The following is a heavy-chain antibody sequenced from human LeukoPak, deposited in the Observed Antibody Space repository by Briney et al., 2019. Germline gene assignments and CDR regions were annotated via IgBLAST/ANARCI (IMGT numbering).Heavy chain of an antibody. D-gene: IGHD1-26*01. CDR1: GYTFTGYY. V-gene: IGHV1-2*02. J-gene: IGHJ4*02. CDR2: INPNSGGT. Sequence: GASVMLSCKASGYTFTGYYMHWVRQAPGQGLEWMGWINPNSGGTNYAQKFQGRVTMTRDTSISTAYMELSRLRSDDTAVYYCARDLGSLIVGAPATPLDYWGQGTLVTVSS. CDR3: ARDLGSLIVGAPATPLDY.